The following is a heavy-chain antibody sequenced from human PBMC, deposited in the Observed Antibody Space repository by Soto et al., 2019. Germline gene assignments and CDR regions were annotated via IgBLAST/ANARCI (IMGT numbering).Heavy chain of an antibody. CDR2: ISWNSGSI. J-gene: IGHJ4*02. D-gene: IGHD6-19*01. V-gene: IGHV3-9*01. CDR1: GFTFDDYA. CDR3: AKDRTSSGWYAGFDY. Sequence: EVQLVESGGGLVLPGRSLRLSCAASGFTFDDYAMHWVRQAPGKGLEWVSGISWNSGSIGYADSVKGRFTISRDNAKNSLYLQMNSLRAEDTALYYCAKDRTSSGWYAGFDYWGQGTLVTVSS.